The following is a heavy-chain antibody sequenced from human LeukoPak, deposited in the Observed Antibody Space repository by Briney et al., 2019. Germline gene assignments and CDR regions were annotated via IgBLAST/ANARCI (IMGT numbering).Heavy chain of an antibody. CDR1: EFSVGSNY. CDR2: ISYDGTNK. D-gene: IGHD1-26*01. V-gene: IGHV3-30*03. Sequence: GGSLRLSCAASEFSVGSNYMTWVRQAPGKGLEWVALISYDGTNKYYADSVKGRFSISRDDSKNTLYLQMNSLRPEDTAVYYCARGRRTLIVGATRNAFDVWGQGAIVTVSS. J-gene: IGHJ3*01. CDR3: ARGRRTLIVGATRNAFDV.